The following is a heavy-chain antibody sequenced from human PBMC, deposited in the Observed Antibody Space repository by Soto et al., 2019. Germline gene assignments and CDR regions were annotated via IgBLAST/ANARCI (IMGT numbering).Heavy chain of an antibody. Sequence: GGSLRLSCAASGFTFRTYGMHWVRQAPGKGLEWVAFISDDGSQKYYGDSVKGRFTISRDNSKNTLSLRMISLRTEDTSVYYCETEARGGWHFFDTWGQGTLVTVSS. CDR1: GFTFRTYG. CDR3: ETEARGGWHFFDT. CDR2: ISDDGSQK. D-gene: IGHD6-19*01. V-gene: IGHV3-30*03. J-gene: IGHJ4*02.